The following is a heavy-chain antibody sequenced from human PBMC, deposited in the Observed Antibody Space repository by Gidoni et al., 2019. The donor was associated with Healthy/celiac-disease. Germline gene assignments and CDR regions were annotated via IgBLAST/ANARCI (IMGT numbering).Heavy chain of an antibody. D-gene: IGHD2-2*02. CDR2: ISKDGSNK. V-gene: IGHV3-30*18. CDR1: GFTFSIYG. J-gene: IGHJ6*03. Sequence: VQLVSSGGGVVQPGRSLSISCAASGFTFSIYGILWVPPAQGKGLEWVAVISKDGSNKYYADSVKGRFTISRDNSKNTLYLQMNSLRAEDTAVYYCANGGTPRGYCSSTSCYSRHYYYMDVWGKGTTVTVSS. CDR3: ANGGTPRGYCSSTSCYSRHYYYMDV.